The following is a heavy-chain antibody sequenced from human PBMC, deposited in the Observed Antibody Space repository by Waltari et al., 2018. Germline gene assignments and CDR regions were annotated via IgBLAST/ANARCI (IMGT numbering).Heavy chain of an antibody. CDR1: GFSFGNYG. CDR3: ARDPRYCTRTSCYIGLTWLDP. Sequence: QLQLVESGGGAVQRGGSLRRSCAASGFSFGNYGMPWFRPAPGKGLEWVAFIRYDGTKTDYADSVKGRLTISRDNSKNTLYLQMNSLTPEDTAVYHCARDPRYCTRTSCYIGLTWLDPWGQGTLVSVSS. V-gene: IGHV3-30*02. J-gene: IGHJ5*02. CDR2: IRYDGTKT. D-gene: IGHD2-2*01.